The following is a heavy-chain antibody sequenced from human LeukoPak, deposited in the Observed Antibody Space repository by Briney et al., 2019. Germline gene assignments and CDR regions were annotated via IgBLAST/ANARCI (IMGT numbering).Heavy chain of an antibody. J-gene: IGHJ4*02. D-gene: IGHD6-13*01. CDR2: IYYSGST. Sequence: WIRQAPGKGLEWTGSIYYSGSTYYNPSLKSRATISVDTSKNQFSLKLSSVTAADTAVYYCASIKGIAAAYFDYWGQGTLVTVSS. V-gene: IGHV4-39*01. CDR3: ASIKGIAAAYFDY.